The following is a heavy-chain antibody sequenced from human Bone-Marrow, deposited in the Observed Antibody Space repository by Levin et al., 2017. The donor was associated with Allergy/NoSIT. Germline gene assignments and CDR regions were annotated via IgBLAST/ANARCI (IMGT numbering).Heavy chain of an antibody. CDR2: IWYDGSNK. V-gene: IGHV3-33*01. CDR1: GFTFSSYG. J-gene: IGHJ4*02. Sequence: GGSLRLSCAASGFTFSSYGMHWVRQAPGKGLEWVAVIWYDGSNKYYADSVKGRFTISRDNSKNTLYLQMNSLRAEDTAVYYCARDYYDILTGYYKGYYFDYWGQGTLVTVSS. CDR3: ARDYYDILTGYYKGYYFDY. D-gene: IGHD3-9*01.